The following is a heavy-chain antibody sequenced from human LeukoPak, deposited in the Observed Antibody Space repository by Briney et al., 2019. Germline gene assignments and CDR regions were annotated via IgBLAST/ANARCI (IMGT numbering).Heavy chain of an antibody. D-gene: IGHD2-15*01. V-gene: IGHV4-30-4*08. Sequence: PSETLSLTCTVSGGSISSGDYYWSWIRQPPGKGLEWIGYIYYSGSTYYNPSLKSRVTISVDTSKNQFSLKLSSVTAADTAVYYCARVHCSGGSCYSYKVGKNAFDIWGQGTMVTVSS. CDR2: IYYSGST. CDR3: ARVHCSGGSCYSYKVGKNAFDI. CDR1: GGSISSGDYY. J-gene: IGHJ3*02.